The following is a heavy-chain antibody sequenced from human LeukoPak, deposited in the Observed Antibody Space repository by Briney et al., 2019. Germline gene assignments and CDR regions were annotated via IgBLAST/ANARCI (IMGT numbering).Heavy chain of an antibody. CDR3: ARVGQWLSYYFDY. Sequence: PGGSLRLSCVVSGFTVSTNYMSWVRQAPGKGLEWVSLIYIGGSTYYADSVKGRFIISRDNSKNTLYLQMNSLRAEDTAVYYCARVGQWLSYYFDYWGQGTLVTVSS. D-gene: IGHD6-19*01. V-gene: IGHV3-66*01. CDR1: GFTVSTNY. J-gene: IGHJ4*02. CDR2: IYIGGST.